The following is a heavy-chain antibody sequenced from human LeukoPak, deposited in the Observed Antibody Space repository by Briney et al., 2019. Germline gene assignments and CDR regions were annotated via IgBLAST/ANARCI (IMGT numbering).Heavy chain of an antibody. J-gene: IGHJ4*02. D-gene: IGHD6-13*01. CDR1: GGSISSGGYY. CDR3: AKRVAAAGIFDY. Sequence: SETLSLTCTVSGGSISSGGYYWSWIRQPPGKGLEWIGYIYQSGSTYYTPSLENRVTISVDRSKNQFSLRLSSVTAADTAVYYCAKRVAAAGIFDYWGQGTLVTVSS. CDR2: IYQSGST. V-gene: IGHV4-30-2*01.